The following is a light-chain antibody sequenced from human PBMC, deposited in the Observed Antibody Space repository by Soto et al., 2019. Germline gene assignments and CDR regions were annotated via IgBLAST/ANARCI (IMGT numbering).Light chain of an antibody. J-gene: IGLJ2*01. Sequence: QSVLTQPPSASGTPGQRVXXXCSGSXSNIGSNTVNWYQQLPGTAPKLLIYSNNQRPSGVPDRFSGSKSGTSASLAISGLQSEDEADYYCAAWDDSLNGVVFGGGTKLTVL. CDR3: AAWDDSLNGVV. CDR1: XSNIGSNT. CDR2: SNN. V-gene: IGLV1-44*01.